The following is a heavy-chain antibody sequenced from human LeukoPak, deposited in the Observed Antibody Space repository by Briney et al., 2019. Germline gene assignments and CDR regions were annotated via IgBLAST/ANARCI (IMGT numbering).Heavy chain of an antibody. CDR2: THYSGST. Sequence: SETLSLTCTVSGYSISSGYYWAWIRQPPGKGLEYIGYTHYSGSTNYNPSLKSRVTISLDTSGNQFSLKLSSVTAADTAVYYCASGYCGGACQLGGVDMWGQGTMVTVSS. D-gene: IGHD2-21*02. V-gene: IGHV4-61*01. CDR3: ASGYCGGACQLGGVDM. J-gene: IGHJ3*02. CDR1: GYSISSGYY.